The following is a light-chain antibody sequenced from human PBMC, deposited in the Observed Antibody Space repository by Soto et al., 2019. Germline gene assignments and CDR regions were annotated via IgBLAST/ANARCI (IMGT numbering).Light chain of an antibody. Sequence: DIQMTQSPSTLSASVGDTVTVTCRASQSIGRWLAWYQQKPGKAPKLRIFDASTLENGVPARFSGSRSGPEFCLTISSLQPDDFATYYCQQYYSYWTFGQGTKVDIK. J-gene: IGKJ1*01. CDR2: DAS. V-gene: IGKV1-5*01. CDR3: QQYYSYWT. CDR1: QSIGRW.